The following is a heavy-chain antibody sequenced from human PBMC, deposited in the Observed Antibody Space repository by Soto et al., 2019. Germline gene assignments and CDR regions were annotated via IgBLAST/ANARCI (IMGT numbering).Heavy chain of an antibody. CDR3: ARRYGTYSDY. CDR1: GFTVSGNS. J-gene: IGHJ4*02. CDR2: ISYDESKK. Sequence: GGSLRLSCGVSGFTVSGNSISWVRQAPGKGLEWMALISYDESKKYYADSVKGRFTISRDNDKYTLYLQMDSLRAEDTAVYYCARRYGTYSDYWGQGTPVTVSS. V-gene: IGHV3-30*03. D-gene: IGHD2-21*01.